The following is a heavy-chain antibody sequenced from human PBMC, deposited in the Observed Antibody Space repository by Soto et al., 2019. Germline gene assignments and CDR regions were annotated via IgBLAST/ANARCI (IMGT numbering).Heavy chain of an antibody. D-gene: IGHD3-3*01. CDR1: GYIFTSYG. J-gene: IGHJ6*02. CDR2: ISAYNGNA. Sequence: GASVKVSCKASGYIFTSYGISWVRQAPGQGLEWMGWISAYNGNANYARKLQGRVTMTTDTSTSTAYMELRSLRSDDTAVYYCARDEPYYDFWSGYYRGYYYGMDVWGQGTTVTVSS. V-gene: IGHV1-18*04. CDR3: ARDEPYYDFWSGYYRGYYYGMDV.